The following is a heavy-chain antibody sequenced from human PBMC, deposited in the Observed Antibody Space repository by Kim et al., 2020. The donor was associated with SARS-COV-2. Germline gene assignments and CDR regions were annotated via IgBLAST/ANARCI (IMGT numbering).Heavy chain of an antibody. J-gene: IGHJ4*02. CDR3: TSQITGTSFEY. CDR1: GYAFNDYH. D-gene: IGHD1-1*01. CDR2: IHPKSGDT. V-gene: IGHV1-2*02. Sequence: ASVKVSCKASGYAFNDYHLHWVRQAPGKGLEWMGWIHPKSGDTHYAQKFQSRVTMTRDMSISTVYMELTSLRSDDTAVFYCTSQITGTSFEYWGQGTLVT.